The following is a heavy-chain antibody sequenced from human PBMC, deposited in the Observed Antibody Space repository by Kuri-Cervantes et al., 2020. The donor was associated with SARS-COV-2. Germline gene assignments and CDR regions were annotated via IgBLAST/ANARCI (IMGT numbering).Heavy chain of an antibody. D-gene: IGHD3-22*01. Sequence: ASVKVSCKASGYTFTGYYMHWVRQAPGQGLEWMGWINPNSGGTNYAQKFQGRVTMTRDTSISTAYMELSRLRSGDTAVYYCVRFRYYDNSRNASDIWGQGTLVTVSS. CDR2: INPNSGGT. V-gene: IGHV1-2*02. J-gene: IGHJ3*02. CDR1: GYTFTGYY. CDR3: VRFRYYDNSRNASDI.